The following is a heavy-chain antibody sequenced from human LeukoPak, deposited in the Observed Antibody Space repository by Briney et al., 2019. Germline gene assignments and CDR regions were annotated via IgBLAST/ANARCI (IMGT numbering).Heavy chain of an antibody. J-gene: IGHJ3*02. V-gene: IGHV3-48*04. D-gene: IGHD3-22*01. Sequence: GGSLRLSCTASGFTFSGAWMTWVRQAPGKGLEWVSYISSSGSTIYYADSVKGRFTISRDNAKNSLYLQMNSVRAEDTAIYYCAKESRSIVVVITSDALDIWGQGTMVTVSS. CDR1: GFTFSGAW. CDR3: AKESRSIVVVITSDALDI. CDR2: ISSSGSTI.